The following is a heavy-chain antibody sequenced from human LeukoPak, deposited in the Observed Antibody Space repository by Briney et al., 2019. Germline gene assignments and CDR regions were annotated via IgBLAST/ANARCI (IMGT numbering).Heavy chain of an antibody. CDR2: ISSSGGST. CDR3: ARVVTYCGGDCYSLGAFDI. D-gene: IGHD2-21*02. Sequence: GGSLRLSCAASGFTFSSYGMTWVRQTPGKGLEWVSSISSSGGSTYYADSVKGRFTISRDNAKNTLYLQMNSLRAEDTAVYYCARVVTYCGGDCYSLGAFDIWGQGTMVTVSS. CDR1: GFTFSSYG. V-gene: IGHV3-23*01. J-gene: IGHJ3*02.